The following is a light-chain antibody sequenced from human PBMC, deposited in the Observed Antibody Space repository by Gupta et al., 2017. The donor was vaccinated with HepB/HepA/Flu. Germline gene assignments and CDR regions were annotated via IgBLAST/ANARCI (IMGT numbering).Light chain of an antibody. CDR1: SSDIGSHNV. V-gene: IGLV2-8*01. Sequence: QSALPTPPSAPGSPGQSVTISCTGTSSDIGSHNVVSWYQQPPSTAPKLVIYDVKKRPSGVPDRCAGSKAGKTAFLTVSGLQAEDDAYYYGTSYASRNNEVFGTGTKLTVL. CDR3: TSYASRNNEV. CDR2: DVK. J-gene: IGLJ2*01.